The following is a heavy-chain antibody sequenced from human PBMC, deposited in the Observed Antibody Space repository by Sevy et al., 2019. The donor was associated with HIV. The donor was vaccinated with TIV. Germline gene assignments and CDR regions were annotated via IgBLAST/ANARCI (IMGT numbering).Heavy chain of an antibody. D-gene: IGHD2-2*01. CDR3: ARSPPVVVVPGAPSWFDP. Sequence: SETLSLTCAVHDGSFSGYYWNWIRQLPGKGLEWIGEINESGITYYNPSLKSRVAISVDTSKKQFSLKLNSETAADTALYFCARSPPVVVVPGAPSWFDPWGQGTLVTVSS. CDR2: INESGIT. J-gene: IGHJ5*02. V-gene: IGHV4-34*01. CDR1: DGSFSGYY.